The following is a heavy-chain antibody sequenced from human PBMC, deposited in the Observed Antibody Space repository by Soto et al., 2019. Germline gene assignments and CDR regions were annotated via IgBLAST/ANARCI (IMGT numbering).Heavy chain of an antibody. J-gene: IGHJ6*02. CDR3: APHSPGYYYYRMHL. V-gene: IGHV4-39*02. D-gene: IGHD2-8*02. CDR2: IYYSGST. CDR1: GGSISSSSYY. Sequence: QLQLQESGPGLVKPSETLSLTCIVSGGSISSSSYYWGWIRQPPGKGLEWIGSIYYSGSTHYNPSLQTRFTISVHTSKNHFPLELSSVPAADTAVYYCAPHSPGYYYYRMHLWCQGTPVTVSS.